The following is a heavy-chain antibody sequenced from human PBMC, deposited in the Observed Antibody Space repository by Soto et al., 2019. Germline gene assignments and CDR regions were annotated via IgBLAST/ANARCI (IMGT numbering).Heavy chain of an antibody. CDR2: IYYSGNT. CDR1: GGSLSSTIYY. V-gene: IGHV4-39*01. J-gene: IGHJ6*04. D-gene: IGHD1-20*01. CDR3: ARLGYTWNLDV. Sequence: QMQLQESGPGLVKPSEPLSLTCSVSGGSLSSTIYYWGWVRQPPGKGREWIGHIYYSGNTHYNPYLQSRATVSVDTSKNQFSLRLNSVTAADTAVYYCARLGYTWNLDVWGKGTTVTVSS.